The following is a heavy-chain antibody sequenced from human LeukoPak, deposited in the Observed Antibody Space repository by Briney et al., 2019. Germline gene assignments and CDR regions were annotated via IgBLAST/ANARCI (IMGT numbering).Heavy chain of an antibody. CDR3: AREQTTGFDQ. D-gene: IGHD4-17*01. Sequence: PSETLSLTCTVSGGPINNYFWSWIRQPAGKGLEWMGRIYSSGSTSYNPSLKNRLTISLDKTKNQVSLKLTPVTAADTAMYVCAREQTTGFDQWGQGTLVTVSS. CDR2: IYSSGST. CDR1: GGPINNYF. J-gene: IGHJ4*02. V-gene: IGHV4-4*07.